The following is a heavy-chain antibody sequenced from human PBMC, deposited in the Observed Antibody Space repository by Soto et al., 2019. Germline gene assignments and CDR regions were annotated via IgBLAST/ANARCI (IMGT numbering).Heavy chain of an antibody. V-gene: IGHV1-46*01. CDR2: INPNGGDT. CDR1: GYTFTYYH. J-gene: IGHJ4*02. Sequence: ASVKVSCKASGYTFTYYHVHWVRQAPGQGLEWMGMINPNGGDTSYAQKFQGRVTMTRDTSTSTVYMEVSSLRSEDTALYYCARVPYCYGLLFYLGYWGQGTLVTVSS. D-gene: IGHD5-18*01. CDR3: ARVPYCYGLLFYLGY.